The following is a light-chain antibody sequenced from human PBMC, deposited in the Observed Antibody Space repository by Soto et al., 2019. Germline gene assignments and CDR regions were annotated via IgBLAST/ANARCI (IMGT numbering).Light chain of an antibody. Sequence: TQMTQSPLSLSASVGEQILITWRASRDVGSDVSWYQQKPGQAPKLVIYAASNLYTGVPSRFSGRRSGTEFTLTISSLQPEDFASYYCQQRSNWPPCFGQGTRLEIK. J-gene: IGKJ5*01. CDR1: RDVGSD. CDR3: QQRSNWPPC. V-gene: IGKV1-17*01. CDR2: AAS.